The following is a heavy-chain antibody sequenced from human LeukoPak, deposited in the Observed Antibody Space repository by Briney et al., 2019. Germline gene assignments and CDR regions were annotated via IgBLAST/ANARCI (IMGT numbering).Heavy chain of an antibody. Sequence: GASVKVSCKASGYTFTSYDINWVRQATGQGLEWMGRINPNSGGTNYAQKFQGRVTMTRDTSISTAYMELSRLRSDDTAVYYCARGGPVSPWGMDVWGQGTTVTVSS. CDR1: GYTFTSYD. D-gene: IGHD1-14*01. CDR2: INPNSGGT. CDR3: ARGGPVSPWGMDV. V-gene: IGHV1-2*06. J-gene: IGHJ6*02.